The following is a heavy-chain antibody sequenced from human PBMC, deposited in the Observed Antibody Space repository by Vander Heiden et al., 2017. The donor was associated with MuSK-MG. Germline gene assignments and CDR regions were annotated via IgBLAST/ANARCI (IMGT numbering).Heavy chain of an antibody. J-gene: IGHJ4*02. D-gene: IGHD6-13*01. CDR1: GASISNSSHY. CDR2: LYYSGTT. V-gene: IGHV4-39*01. CDR3: ARLRISTWYGIRIDF. Sequence: QLQLQESGPGLVKPSETLSLMCTVPGASISNSSHYWGWIRQSPEKGLEWIGTLYYSGTTHYNPSLKSRVTISGDTSTNQFSLGLKSVSAADTAVYYCARLRISTWYGIRIDFWGQGTQVTVSS.